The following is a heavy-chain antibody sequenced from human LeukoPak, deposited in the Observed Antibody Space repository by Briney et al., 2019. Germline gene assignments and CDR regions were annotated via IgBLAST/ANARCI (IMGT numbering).Heavy chain of an antibody. Sequence: GGSLRLSCAASGFTFSSYGMHWVRQAPGKGLEWVAVISYDGSNKYYADSVKSRFTISRDNSKNTLYLQMNSLRAEDTAVYYCAKELRYFDWLSPYYYYYMDVWGKGTTVTVSS. D-gene: IGHD3-9*01. J-gene: IGHJ6*03. CDR1: GFTFSSYG. V-gene: IGHV3-30*18. CDR3: AKELRYFDWLSPYYYYYMDV. CDR2: ISYDGSNK.